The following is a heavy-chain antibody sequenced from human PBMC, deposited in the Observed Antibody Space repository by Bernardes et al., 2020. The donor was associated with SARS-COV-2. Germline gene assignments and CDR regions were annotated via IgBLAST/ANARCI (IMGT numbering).Heavy chain of an antibody. CDR2: MYNSGNT. Sequence: SETLSLTCTVSGGSISSYYWNWIRQPPGKGLEWIGYMYNSGNTIYNPSLKSRVTISIDTSKNQFSLKLSSVTAADTAVYYCARQYSGSDQYYFDSWGQGTLVTVSS. J-gene: IGHJ4*02. CDR1: GGSISSYY. CDR3: ARQYSGSDQYYFDS. D-gene: IGHD1-26*01. V-gene: IGHV4-59*08.